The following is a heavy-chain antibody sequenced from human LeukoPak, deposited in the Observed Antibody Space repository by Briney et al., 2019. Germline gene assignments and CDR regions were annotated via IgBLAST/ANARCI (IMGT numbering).Heavy chain of an antibody. D-gene: IGHD4-11*01. CDR2: MNPNSGNT. CDR1: GYTFTSYD. V-gene: IGHV1-8*01. Sequence: GASVKVSCKASGYTFTSYDINWVRQATGQGLEWMGWMNPNSGNTGYAQKFQGRVTITRNTSISTAYMELSSLSSEDTAVYYCARAPSKILNYRKSWFDPWGQGTLVTVSS. J-gene: IGHJ5*02. CDR3: ARAPSKILNYRKSWFDP.